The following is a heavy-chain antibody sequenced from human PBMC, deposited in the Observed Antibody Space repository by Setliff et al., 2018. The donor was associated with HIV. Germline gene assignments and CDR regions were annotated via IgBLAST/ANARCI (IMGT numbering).Heavy chain of an antibody. CDR2: ISYDGSNK. CDR3: ARDFRIIVPDVFDI. CDR1: GFTFSSYA. Sequence: HPGGSLRLSCAASGFTFSSYAMHWVRQAPGKGLEWVAAISYDGSNKYYADSVKGRFTISRDNSKNSLYLQMSSLRDEDTAVYYCARDFRIIVPDVFDIWGRGTMVTVSS. D-gene: IGHD2-15*01. J-gene: IGHJ3*02. V-gene: IGHV3-30-3*01.